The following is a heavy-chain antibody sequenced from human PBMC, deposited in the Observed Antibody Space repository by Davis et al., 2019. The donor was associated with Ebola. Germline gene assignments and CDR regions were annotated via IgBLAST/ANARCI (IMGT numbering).Heavy chain of an antibody. Sequence: PSETLSLTCAVYGGSFSGYYWSWIRQPPGKGLEWIGEINHSGSTNYNPSLKSRVTISVDTSKNQFSLKLSSVTAADTAVYYCARGGLYGDYYYWGQGTLVTVSS. J-gene: IGHJ4*02. CDR3: ARGGLYGDYYY. CDR2: INHSGST. CDR1: GGSFSGYY. D-gene: IGHD4-17*01. V-gene: IGHV4-34*01.